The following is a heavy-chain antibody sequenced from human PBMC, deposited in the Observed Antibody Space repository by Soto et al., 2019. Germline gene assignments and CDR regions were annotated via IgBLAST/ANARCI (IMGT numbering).Heavy chain of an antibody. V-gene: IGHV1-69*02. CDR1: ADTFNRYT. Sequence: QVHLVQSGAEVKKPGSSVNVACKASADTFNRYTISWVRQAPGQGLEWMGRIIPMSPMPIYAQKFRGRVTFTADKSTTSVYMELSSLTSDDTAVYYCARGEGCNGNWYTLWGQGTLVTVSS. CDR2: IIPMSPMP. CDR3: ARGEGCNGNWYTL. J-gene: IGHJ4*02. D-gene: IGHD2-15*01.